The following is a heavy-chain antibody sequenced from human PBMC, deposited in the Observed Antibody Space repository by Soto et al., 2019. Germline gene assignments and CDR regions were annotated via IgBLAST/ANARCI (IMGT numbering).Heavy chain of an antibody. CDR2: IYYSGGA. V-gene: IGHV4-30-4*01. J-gene: IGHJ3*02. D-gene: IGHD3-16*01. CDR3: AREVISRGTLGSDAFDI. CDR1: GGSISSDNYF. Sequence: QVQLQESGPGLVKPSQTLTLTCSVSGGSISSDNYFWSWIRQPPGKGLEWIGYIYYSGGAYYSPSLKSRFTLSVDTSKNQFSLILSSATAADTAMYYCAREVISRGTLGSDAFDIWGQGTMVTVSS.